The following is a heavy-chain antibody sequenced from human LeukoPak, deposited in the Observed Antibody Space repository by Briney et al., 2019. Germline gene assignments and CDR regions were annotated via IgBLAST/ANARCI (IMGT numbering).Heavy chain of an antibody. D-gene: IGHD2-2*02. Sequence: GGSLRLSCAASGFTFSNYAMSRVRQAPGKGLQWVSTITSGGSTYYADSVKGRFTISRDSPKNTLYLQMNSLRAEDTAVYYCAKSRYTSSNTNDYWGQGTLVTVSS. J-gene: IGHJ4*02. CDR2: ITSGGST. CDR3: AKSRYTSSNTNDY. V-gene: IGHV3-23*01. CDR1: GFTFSNYA.